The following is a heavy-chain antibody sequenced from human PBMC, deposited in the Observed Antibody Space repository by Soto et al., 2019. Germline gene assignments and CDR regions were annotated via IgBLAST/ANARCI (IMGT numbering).Heavy chain of an antibody. Sequence: GGSLRLSCVGSGFTFSNYGMHWVRQPPGKGLEWVALISDDGGKRYYADSVKGRLIISRDNSKNTLYLQMNSLGADDTAVYFCSKSRVRIVGANSFDYWGQGTPVTVSS. V-gene: IGHV3-30*18. CDR2: ISDDGGKR. J-gene: IGHJ4*02. CDR1: GFTFSNYG. CDR3: SKSRVRIVGANSFDY. D-gene: IGHD1-26*01.